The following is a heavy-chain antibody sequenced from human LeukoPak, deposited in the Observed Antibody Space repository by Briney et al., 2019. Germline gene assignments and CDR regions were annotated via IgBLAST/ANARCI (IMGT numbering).Heavy chain of an antibody. J-gene: IGHJ6*02. CDR2: ISSSGSTI. D-gene: IGHD2-15*01. Sequence: PGGSLRLSCAASGFTFSDYYMSWIRQAPGKGLEWVSYISSSGSTIYYADSVKGRFTISRDNAKNSLYPQMNSLRAEDTAVYYCARDGRTLGGSYYYYGMDVWGQGTTVTVSS. V-gene: IGHV3-11*01. CDR3: ARDGRTLGGSYYYYGMDV. CDR1: GFTFSDYY.